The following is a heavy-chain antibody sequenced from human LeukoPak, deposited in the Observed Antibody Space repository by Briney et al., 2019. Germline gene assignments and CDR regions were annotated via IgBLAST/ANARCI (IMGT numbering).Heavy chain of an antibody. J-gene: IGHJ5*02. D-gene: IGHD2-2*01. CDR1: GYTCTDYY. V-gene: IGHV1-69-2*01. CDR2: VDPEDRET. Sequence: ASVKVSCKVSGYTCTDYYMHWVQQAPGKGLEWMGLVDPEDRETIYAEKFQGRVTITADTSTDTAYMELSSLRSEDTAMYYCALGEPAARSFDPWGQGTLVTVSS. CDR3: ALGEPAARSFDP.